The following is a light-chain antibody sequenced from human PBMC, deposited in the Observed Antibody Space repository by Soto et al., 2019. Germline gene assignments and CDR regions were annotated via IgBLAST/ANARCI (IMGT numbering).Light chain of an antibody. CDR3: QQYNNWLWT. V-gene: IGKV3-15*01. CDR2: GAS. J-gene: IGKJ1*01. CDR1: QSVNSN. Sequence: EIVMTQSPATLSVSPGERATLSCRASQSVNSNLAWYQQKPGQAPRLLIYGASTRATGIPARFNGSGSGTEFTLTISSLQSEDFAVYYCQQYNNWLWTFGQGTKVEIK.